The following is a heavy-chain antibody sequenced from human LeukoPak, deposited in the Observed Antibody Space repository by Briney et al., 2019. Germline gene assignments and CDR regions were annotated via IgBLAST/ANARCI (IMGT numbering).Heavy chain of an antibody. CDR3: ARDRLGSMDV. Sequence: GGSLRLSCAASGFTFSSYDMHWVRQATGKGLKWVSAIGTAGGTYYPGSVKGRFTISRENAKNSLYLQMNSLRAGDTAVYYCARDRLGSMDVWGQGTTVTVSS. CDR2: IGTAGGT. D-gene: IGHD3-16*01. CDR1: GFTFSSYD. V-gene: IGHV3-13*01. J-gene: IGHJ6*02.